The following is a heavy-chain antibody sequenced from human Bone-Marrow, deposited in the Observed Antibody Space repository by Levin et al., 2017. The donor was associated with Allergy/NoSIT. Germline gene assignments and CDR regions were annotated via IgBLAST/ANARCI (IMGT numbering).Heavy chain of an antibody. CDR2: IRSKANSYAT. Sequence: RSGGSLRLSCAASGFTFSGSGVHWVRQASGKGLEWVGRIRSKANSYATAYAASVKGRFTVSRDDSKNTAYLQMNSLKTDDTAVYYCTRLREETTVTTSFDYWGQGTLVTVSS. CDR3: TRLREETTVTTSFDY. V-gene: IGHV3-73*01. J-gene: IGHJ4*02. D-gene: IGHD4-17*01. CDR1: GFTFSGSG.